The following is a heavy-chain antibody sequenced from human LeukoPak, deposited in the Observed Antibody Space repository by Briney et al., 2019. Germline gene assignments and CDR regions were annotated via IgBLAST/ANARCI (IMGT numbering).Heavy chain of an antibody. CDR3: ATSGNYYLKY. V-gene: IGHV3-48*02. CDR1: GFTFSTYN. CDR2: ITSSTNI. J-gene: IGHJ4*02. D-gene: IGHD1-26*01. Sequence: PGGSLRLSCAASGFTFSTYNMNWVRQAPGKGLEWVSHITSSTNIYYADSVKGRFTISRDNAKNALSLQMNSLRDEDTAVYYCATSGNYYLKYWGQGTPVTVSS.